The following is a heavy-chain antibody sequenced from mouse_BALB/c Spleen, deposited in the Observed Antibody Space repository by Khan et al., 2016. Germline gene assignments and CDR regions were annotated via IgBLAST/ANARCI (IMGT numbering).Heavy chain of an antibody. CDR3: ARYDVYFFVY. D-gene: IGHD2-3*01. CDR2: ISYSGNT. V-gene: IGHV3-8*02. CDR1: GDSITSGY. Sequence: EVQLVESGPSLVKPSQTLSLTCSVTGDSITSGYWNWIRKFPGNKLEYMGYISYSGNTYYNPSLTSRISITRDTSENQYYLQLNSVTTDDTARYYCARYDVYFFVYWGQGTTLTVSS. J-gene: IGHJ2*01.